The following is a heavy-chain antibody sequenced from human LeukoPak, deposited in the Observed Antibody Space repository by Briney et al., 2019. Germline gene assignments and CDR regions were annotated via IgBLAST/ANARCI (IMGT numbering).Heavy chain of an antibody. CDR1: GFTFSTYW. V-gene: IGHV3-7*01. CDR3: AKGGHFNFDY. Sequence: GSLRLSCAASGFTFSTYWMKWVRQAPGKGLEWVASIKEDGSDKYYVDSVKGRFSISRDNAKNSLYLQMNSLRTEDTAVYYCAKGGHFNFDYWGQGTLVTVSS. CDR2: IKEDGSDK. J-gene: IGHJ4*02. D-gene: IGHD5-12*01.